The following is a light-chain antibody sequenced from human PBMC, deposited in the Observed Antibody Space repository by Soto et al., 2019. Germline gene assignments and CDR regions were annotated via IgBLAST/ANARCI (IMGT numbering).Light chain of an antibody. CDR1: SSDVGGYNY. CDR3: SSYTSSSGV. CDR2: DVS. J-gene: IGLJ1*01. V-gene: IGLV2-14*01. Sequence: ALTQPASVSGSPGQSITISCTGTSSDVGGYNYVSWYQQHPGKAPKLMIYDVSNRPSGVSNRFSGSKSGNTASLTISGLQAEDEADYYCSSYTSSSGVFGTGTKVTVL.